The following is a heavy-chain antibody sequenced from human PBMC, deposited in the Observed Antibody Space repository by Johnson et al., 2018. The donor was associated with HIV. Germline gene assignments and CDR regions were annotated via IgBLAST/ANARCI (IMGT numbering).Heavy chain of an antibody. J-gene: IGHJ3*01. V-gene: IGHV3-74*01. CDR1: GFTFSSYW. CDR3: ARGEGIGCGLSGAFDV. CDR2: INSDGSST. D-gene: IGHD6-19*01. Sequence: VQMVESGGGLVQTGGSLRLSCAASGFTFSSYWMHWVRQAPGKGLVWVSRINSDGSSTSYADSVMGRFTISRDNAQNTLWLHMNSLSAEDTDVYYCARGEGIGCGLSGAFDVLGQGTMVTFSS.